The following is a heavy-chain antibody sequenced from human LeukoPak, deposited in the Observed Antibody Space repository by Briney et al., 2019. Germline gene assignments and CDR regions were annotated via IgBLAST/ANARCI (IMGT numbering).Heavy chain of an antibody. CDR1: GFTFSSYA. Sequence: GGSLRLSCAASGFTFSSYAMSWVRQAPGKGLEWASAISGSGGSTYYADSVKGRFTISRDNSKNTLYLQMNSLRAEDTAVYYCAKPRYYDSSGTQGFDYWGQGTLVTVSS. J-gene: IGHJ4*02. V-gene: IGHV3-23*01. D-gene: IGHD3-22*01. CDR3: AKPRYYDSSGTQGFDY. CDR2: ISGSGGST.